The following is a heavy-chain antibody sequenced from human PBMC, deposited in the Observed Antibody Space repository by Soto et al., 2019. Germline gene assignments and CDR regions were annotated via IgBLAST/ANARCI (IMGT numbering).Heavy chain of an antibody. CDR3: ARDPRGAGSVVVPAADDAFDI. D-gene: IGHD2-2*01. CDR2: INSDGSST. J-gene: IGHJ3*02. V-gene: IGHV3-74*01. Sequence: EVQLVESGGGLVQPGGSLRLSCAASGFTFSSYWMHCVRQAPGKGLVWVSRINSDGSSTSYADSVKGRFTISRDNAKNTLYLQMNSLRAEDTAVYYCARDPRGAGSVVVPAADDAFDIWGQGTMVTVSS. CDR1: GFTFSSYW.